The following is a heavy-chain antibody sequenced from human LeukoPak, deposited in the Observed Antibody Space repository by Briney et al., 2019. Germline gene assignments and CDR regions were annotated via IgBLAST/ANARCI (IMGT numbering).Heavy chain of an antibody. D-gene: IGHD6-19*01. J-gene: IGHJ4*02. Sequence: GESLKISCKASGYSFTNYWIGWVRQMPGKGLEWMGIVHPGDFNIRYSPSFQGQVTISADKSISTAYLQWSSLKASDTAMYYCARLQVAVAGKYFDYWGQGTLVTVSS. CDR1: GYSFTNYW. V-gene: IGHV5-51*01. CDR3: ARLQVAVAGKYFDY. CDR2: VHPGDFNI.